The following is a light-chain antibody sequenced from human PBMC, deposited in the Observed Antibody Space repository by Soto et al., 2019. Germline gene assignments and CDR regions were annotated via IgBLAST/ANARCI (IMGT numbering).Light chain of an antibody. CDR3: KQYNNWPET. V-gene: IGKV3-15*01. J-gene: IGKJ3*01. CDR1: QSVSSN. CDR2: GAS. Sequence: EIVMTHSPATLSVSPGERATIHSSDSQSVSSNLAWYQQKPGQAPRLLIYGASTRATGIPARFSGSGSGTEFTLTISSLQSEDFAVYYCKQYNNWPETFGTGTKVDIK.